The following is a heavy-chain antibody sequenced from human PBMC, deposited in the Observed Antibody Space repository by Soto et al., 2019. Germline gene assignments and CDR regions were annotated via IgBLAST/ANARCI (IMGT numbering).Heavy chain of an antibody. CDR1: GFSFRSYE. J-gene: IGHJ4*02. CDR3: ARDRGSFGFDY. V-gene: IGHV3-48*03. CDR2: ITSSGSTR. D-gene: IGHD1-26*01. Sequence: GVLRLSCAASGFSFRSYEMHWVRQAPGKGLEWISYITSSGSTRYYAGSVRGRFTISRDNAKNSLYLQMNSLRDEDTAIYFCARDRGSFGFDYWGQGTLVTVSS.